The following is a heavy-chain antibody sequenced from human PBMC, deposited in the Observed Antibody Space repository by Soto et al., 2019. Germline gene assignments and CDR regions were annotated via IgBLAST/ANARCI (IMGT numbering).Heavy chain of an antibody. CDR2: MNPNSGNT. V-gene: IGHV1-8*01. J-gene: IGHJ6*02. Sequence: QVQLVQSGAEVKKPGASVKVSCKASGYTFTSYDINWVRQATGQGLEWMGWMNPNSGNTGYAQKFQGRVTMTRNTSISTAYMELSILRSEDTAVYYCAVWDTLAVASYYYGMDVWGQGTTVTVSS. CDR3: AVWDTLAVASYYYGMDV. D-gene: IGHD6-19*01. CDR1: GYTFTSYD.